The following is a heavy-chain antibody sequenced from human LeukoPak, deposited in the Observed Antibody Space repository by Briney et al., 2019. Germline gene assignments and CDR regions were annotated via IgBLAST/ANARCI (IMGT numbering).Heavy chain of an antibody. CDR3: ARDRDWYFDS. J-gene: IGHJ4*02. Sequence: GGSLRLSCVASGFTFTSYWIHWVRQAPGKGRVWVSRIDYDGSRTNYADSVKGRFTISRDNAKNTLYLQTNSLRAEDTAVYYCARDRDWYFDSWGQGTLVTVSS. D-gene: IGHD3-9*01. V-gene: IGHV3-74*01. CDR2: IDYDGSRT. CDR1: GFTFTSYW.